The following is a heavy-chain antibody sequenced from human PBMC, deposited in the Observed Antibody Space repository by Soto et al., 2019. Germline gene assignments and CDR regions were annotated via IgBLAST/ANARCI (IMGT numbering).Heavy chain of an antibody. J-gene: IGHJ4*02. D-gene: IGHD1-26*01. CDR2: MYYSGIT. CDR1: GGSISSGGYF. V-gene: IGHV4-61*08. Sequence: SETLSLTCAVSGGSISSGGYFWTWIRQPPGKGLEWIGYMYYSGITNSNPALKSRVTLSVDRSRNQFSLSLNSVTAADTAVYYCAREDMSGTYYFDYWGPGIQVTVSS. CDR3: AREDMSGTYYFDY.